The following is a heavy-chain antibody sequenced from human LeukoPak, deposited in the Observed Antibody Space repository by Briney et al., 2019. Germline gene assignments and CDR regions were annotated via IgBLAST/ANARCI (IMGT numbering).Heavy chain of an antibody. CDR3: AKDLPDYVWGSYRTPYNY. CDR2: ISSNGGST. D-gene: IGHD3-16*02. J-gene: IGHJ4*02. V-gene: IGHV3-64*04. Sequence: GGSLRLSCAASGFTFSSYAMHWVRQAPGKGLEYVSAISSNGGSTYYADSVKGRFTISRDNSKNTLYLQMNSLRAEDTAVYYCAKDLPDYVWGSYRTPYNYWGQGTLVTVSS. CDR1: GFTFSSYA.